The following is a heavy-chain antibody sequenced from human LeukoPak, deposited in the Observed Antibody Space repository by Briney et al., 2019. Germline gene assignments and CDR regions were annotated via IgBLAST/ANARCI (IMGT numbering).Heavy chain of an antibody. V-gene: IGHV3-48*03. CDR3: ARGPYSGYDPFDY. J-gene: IGHJ4*02. CDR2: ISSSGSTI. Sequence: GGSLRLSCAASGFTFSSYEMNWVRQAPRKGLEWVSYISSSGSTIYYADSVKGRFTISRDNAKNSLYLQMNSLRAEDTAVYYCARGPYSGYDPFDYWGQGTLVTVSS. CDR1: GFTFSSYE. D-gene: IGHD5-12*01.